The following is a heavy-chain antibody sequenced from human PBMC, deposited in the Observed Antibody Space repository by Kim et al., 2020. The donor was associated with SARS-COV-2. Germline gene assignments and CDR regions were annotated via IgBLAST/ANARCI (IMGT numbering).Heavy chain of an antibody. D-gene: IGHD3-10*01. CDR2: IIPIFGTA. Sequence: SVKVSCKASGGTFSSYAISWVRQAPGQGLEWMGGIIPIFGTANYAQKFQGRVTITADESTSTAYMELSSLRSEDTAVYYCARSRDMVRGVSWFVDWFDPWGQGTLVTVSS. CDR1: GGTFSSYA. CDR3: ARSRDMVRGVSWFVDWFDP. V-gene: IGHV1-69*13. J-gene: IGHJ5*02.